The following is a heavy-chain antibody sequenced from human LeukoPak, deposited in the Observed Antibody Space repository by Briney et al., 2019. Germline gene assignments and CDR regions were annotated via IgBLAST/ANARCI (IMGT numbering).Heavy chain of an antibody. CDR3: ARGKGRDSGAFDI. CDR1: GFTFSSYA. Sequence: GGSLRLSCAASGFTFSSYAMHWVRQAPGKGLEWVAVISYDGGNKYYADSVKGRFTISRDNSKDTLYLQMNSLRAEDTAVYYCARGKGRDSGAFDIWGQGTMVTVSS. V-gene: IGHV3-30-3*01. CDR2: ISYDGGNK. D-gene: IGHD2-15*01. J-gene: IGHJ3*02.